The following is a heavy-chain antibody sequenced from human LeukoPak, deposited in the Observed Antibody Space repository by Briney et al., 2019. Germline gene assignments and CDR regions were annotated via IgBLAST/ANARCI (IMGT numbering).Heavy chain of an antibody. CDR1: GITVNSNY. Sequence: GGSLRLSCAASGITVNSNYMSWVRQAPGKGLEWVSVIYDDGNTYYADSVRGRFTISRDISKNTVSLQMDSLRAEDTAVYYCARMFGYCISIGCFSGIVSKKFDSWGQGTVVTVSS. CDR3: ARMFGYCISIGCFSGIVSKKFDS. D-gene: IGHD2-2*03. CDR2: IYDDGNT. J-gene: IGHJ5*01. V-gene: IGHV3-53*01.